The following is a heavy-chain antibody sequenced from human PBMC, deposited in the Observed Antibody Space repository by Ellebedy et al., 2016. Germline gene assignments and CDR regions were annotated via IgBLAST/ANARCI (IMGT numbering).Heavy chain of an antibody. D-gene: IGHD3-10*01. V-gene: IGHV4-59*08. CDR3: ARHVAHYDSGASHWFDP. CDR1: GGSLNTYH. Sequence: SETLSLXCSVSGGSLNTYHWSWIRQPPGKGLEWVGYIYDFGSTNYNPSLRSRVTMSADTSKNQFSLKLSSVTAADTAIYYCARHVAHYDSGASHWFDPWGQGTLVTVSS. CDR2: IYDFGST. J-gene: IGHJ5*02.